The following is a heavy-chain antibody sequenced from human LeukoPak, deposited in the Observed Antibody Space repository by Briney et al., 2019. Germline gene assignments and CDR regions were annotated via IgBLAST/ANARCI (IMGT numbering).Heavy chain of an antibody. V-gene: IGHV1-2*02. CDR3: ARGDYVWGSYLPTYYFDY. D-gene: IGHD3-16*02. CDR2: INPNSGGT. J-gene: IGHJ4*02. Sequence: GASVKVSCKASGYTFTGYYMHWVRQAPGQGLEWMGWINPNSGGTNYAQKFQGRVTMTRDTSISTAHMELSRLRSDDTAVYYCARGDYVWGSYLPTYYFDYWGQGTLVTVSS. CDR1: GYTFTGYY.